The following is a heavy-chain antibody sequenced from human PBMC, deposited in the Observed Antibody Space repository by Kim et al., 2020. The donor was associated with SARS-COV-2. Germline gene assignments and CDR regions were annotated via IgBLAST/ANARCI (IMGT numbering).Heavy chain of an antibody. D-gene: IGHD3-10*01. CDR3: AKSDYYGSGSSTLPNYYYYGMDV. J-gene: IGHJ6*02. V-gene: IGHV3-23*03. Sequence: GGSLRLSCAASGFTFSSYAMSWVRQAPGKGLEWVSVIYSGGSSTYYADSVKGRFTISRDNSKNTLYLQMNSLRAEDTAVYYCAKSDYYGSGSSTLPNYYYYGMDVWGQGTTVTVSS. CDR1: GFTFSSYA. CDR2: IYSGGSST.